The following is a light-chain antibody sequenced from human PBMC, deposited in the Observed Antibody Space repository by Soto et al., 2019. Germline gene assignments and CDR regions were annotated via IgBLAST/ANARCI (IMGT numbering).Light chain of an antibody. CDR2: WAS. CDR3: QQYYNTPLT. V-gene: IGKV4-1*01. J-gene: IGKJ4*01. Sequence: DIVMTQSPDSLAVSLGERATINCKSSQSILHSANNENFLAWYQQKAGQPPKLLLYWASTRESGIPDRFSGSGSGTDFTLSISSLQAEDVAVYYCQQYYNTPLTFGGGTKVEI. CDR1: QSILHSANNENF.